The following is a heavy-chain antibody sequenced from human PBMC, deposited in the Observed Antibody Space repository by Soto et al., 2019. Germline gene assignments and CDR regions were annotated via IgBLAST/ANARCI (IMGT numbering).Heavy chain of an antibody. V-gene: IGHV3-23*01. CDR1: GFTFSSYA. J-gene: IGHJ4*02. CDR2: ISGSGGST. CDR3: AKDDFWSGPLDY. D-gene: IGHD3-3*01. Sequence: PXXSLKLSFAASGFTFSSYAMRWVPQAPGKGLEWVSAISGSGGSTYYADSVKGRFTISRDNSKNTLYPQMNTLRAEDTAVYYCAKDDFWSGPLDYWGQGTLVTVS.